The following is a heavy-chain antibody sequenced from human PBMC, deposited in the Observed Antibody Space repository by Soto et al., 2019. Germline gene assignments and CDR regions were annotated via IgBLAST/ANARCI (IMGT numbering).Heavy chain of an antibody. CDR3: AKRASGSYFDY. CDR2: ISGSGDST. V-gene: IGHV3-23*01. J-gene: IGHJ4*02. Sequence: ETLSLTCSVSGGSINSNSYYWIWIRQPPGKGLEWVSVISGSGDSTYYADSVKGRFTISRDNSKNTLYLQMNSLRAEDTAVYYCAKRASGSYFDYWGQGTLVTVSS. D-gene: IGHD3-10*01. CDR1: GGSINSNSYY.